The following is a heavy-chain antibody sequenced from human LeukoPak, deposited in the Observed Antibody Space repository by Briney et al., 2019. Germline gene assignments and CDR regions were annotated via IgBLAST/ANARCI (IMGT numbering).Heavy chain of an antibody. CDR1: GFTFSSYA. CDR2: ISGSGGST. CDR3: ARRPYYYYGMDV. Sequence: GGSLRLSCAASGFTFSSYAMSWVRQAPGKGLEWVSAISGSGGSTYYADSVKGRFTISRDNSKNTLYLQMNSLRAEDTAVYYCARRPYYYYGMDVWGQGTTVTVSS. J-gene: IGHJ6*02. V-gene: IGHV3-23*01.